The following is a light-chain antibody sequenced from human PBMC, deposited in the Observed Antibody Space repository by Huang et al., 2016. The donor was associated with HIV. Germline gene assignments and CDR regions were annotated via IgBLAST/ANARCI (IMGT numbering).Light chain of an antibody. CDR1: QSVSSND. V-gene: IGKV3-20*01. Sequence: EIVLTQSPGTLSLSPGDRATLSCRASQSVSSNDLAWYQQKPGQAPRLLIYGASSRATGIPDRFSGSGSGTEFIFTISRVEPEDSSVFYCQQYGSSPTTFGQGTKLEI. CDR3: QQYGSSPTT. CDR2: GAS. J-gene: IGKJ2*01.